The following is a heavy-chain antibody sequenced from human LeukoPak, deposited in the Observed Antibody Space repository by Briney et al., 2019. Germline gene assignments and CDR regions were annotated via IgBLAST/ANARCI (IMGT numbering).Heavy chain of an antibody. CDR2: IWYDGSNK. CDR3: ARPYSSSSDYYFDY. Sequence: SGGSLRLSCAASGFTFSNYGMHWVRQAPGKGLEWVAVIWYDGSNKYYADSVKGRFTISRDNSKNTLYLQMNSLRAEDTAVYYCARPYSSSSDYYFDYWGQGNLVTVSS. V-gene: IGHV3-33*01. D-gene: IGHD6-6*01. J-gene: IGHJ4*02. CDR1: GFTFSNYG.